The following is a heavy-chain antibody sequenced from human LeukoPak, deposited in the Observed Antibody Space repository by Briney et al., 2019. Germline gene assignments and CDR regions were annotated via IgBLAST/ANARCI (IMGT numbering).Heavy chain of an antibody. CDR1: GFTFSSYS. D-gene: IGHD6-6*01. Sequence: GGSLRLSCAASGFTFSSYSMNWVRQAPGKGLEWVSSISSSSSYIYYADSVKGRFTISRDNAKNSLYLQINSLRAEDTAVYYCASGYSSSSIDYWGQGTLVTVSS. CDR3: ASGYSSSSIDY. CDR2: ISSSSSYI. J-gene: IGHJ4*02. V-gene: IGHV3-21*01.